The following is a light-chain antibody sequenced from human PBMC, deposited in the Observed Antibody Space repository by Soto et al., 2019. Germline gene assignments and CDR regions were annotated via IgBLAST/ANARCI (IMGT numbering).Light chain of an antibody. CDR1: QSISSW. Sequence: DIQMTQSPSTLSASVGDRVTITCRASQSISSWLAWYQQKPGKGPKLLIYEASSLESGVPSRFSGSGSGTEFTLTISSLQPDDFATYYCQQYNSYSTWTFGQGTKVEIK. J-gene: IGKJ1*01. CDR2: EAS. V-gene: IGKV1-5*03. CDR3: QQYNSYSTWT.